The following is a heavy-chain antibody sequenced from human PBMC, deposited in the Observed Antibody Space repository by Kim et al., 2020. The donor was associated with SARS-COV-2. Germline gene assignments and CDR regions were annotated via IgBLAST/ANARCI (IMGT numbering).Heavy chain of an antibody. CDR3: ARGRDLLVLPDHYYRMDV. V-gene: IGHV3-7*01. CDR2: IKSDGSDK. CDR1: GFTFSMYW. D-gene: IGHD2-2*01. J-gene: IGHJ6*02. Sequence: GGSLRLSCAASGFTFSMYWVTWVRQAPGKGLEWVANIKSDGSDKFYVDSVKGRFTLSRDNAKNSLYLQMNSLRAEDTAVYYCARGRDLLVLPDHYYRMDVWGQGTTVTVSS.